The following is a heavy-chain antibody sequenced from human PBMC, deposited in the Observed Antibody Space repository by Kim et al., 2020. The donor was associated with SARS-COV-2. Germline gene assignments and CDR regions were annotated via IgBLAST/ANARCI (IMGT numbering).Heavy chain of an antibody. J-gene: IGHJ6*02. D-gene: IGHD3-10*01. CDR1: GFTFSSYA. V-gene: IGHV3-23*01. Sequence: GGSLRLSCAASGFTFSSYAMSWVRQAPGKGLEWVSAISGSGGSTYYADSVKGRFTISRDNSKNTLYLQMNSLRAEDTAVYYCAKGAYGSGYYYYGMDVWGQGTTVTVSS. CDR3: AKGAYGSGYYYYGMDV. CDR2: ISGSGGST.